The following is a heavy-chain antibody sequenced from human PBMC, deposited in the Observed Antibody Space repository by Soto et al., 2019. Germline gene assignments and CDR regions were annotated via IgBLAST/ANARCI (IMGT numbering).Heavy chain of an antibody. J-gene: IGHJ4*02. Sequence: NPSETMSLTCTISGGSISVYYWSWVRQPPGHELEWIGYIYASGSPYYNPSLRSRVTISADTSKNQISLKLTSPTAADTAVYYCAGGVGSSPPRYWGRGTLVTVSS. V-gene: IGHV4-59*01. CDR3: AGGVGSSPPRY. CDR1: GGSISVYY. D-gene: IGHD1-26*01. CDR2: IYASGSP.